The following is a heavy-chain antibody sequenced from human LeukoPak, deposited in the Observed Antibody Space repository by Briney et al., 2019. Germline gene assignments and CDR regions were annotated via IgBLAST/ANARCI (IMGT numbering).Heavy chain of an antibody. V-gene: IGHV3-30-3*01. CDR2: ISYDGSNK. CDR1: GFTFSSYA. J-gene: IGHJ4*02. Sequence: PGGSLGLSCAASGFTFSSYAMHWVRQAPGKGLEWVAVISYDGSNKYYADSVKGRFTISRDNSKNTLYLQMNSLRAEDTAVYYCARGTHGYYYFDYWGQGTLVTVSS. D-gene: IGHD5-18*01. CDR3: ARGTHGYYYFDY.